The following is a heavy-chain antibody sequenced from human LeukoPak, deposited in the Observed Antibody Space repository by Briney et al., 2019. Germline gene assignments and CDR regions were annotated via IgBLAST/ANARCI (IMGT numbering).Heavy chain of an antibody. CDR3: ARVEKVGGPYFDY. CDR2: TYYRSKWYN. V-gene: IGHV6-1*01. Sequence: SQTLSLTCAISGDSVSNNGTAWNWIRQSPSRGLEWLGRTYYRSKWYNDYAVSVKSRITINPDTSKNQFSLQLNSVTPEDTAVYYCARVEKVGGPYFDYWGQGTLVTVSS. D-gene: IGHD1-26*01. J-gene: IGHJ4*02. CDR1: GDSVSNNGTA.